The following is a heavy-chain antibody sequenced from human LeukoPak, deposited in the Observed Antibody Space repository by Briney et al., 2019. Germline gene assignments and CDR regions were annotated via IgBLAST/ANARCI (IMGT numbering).Heavy chain of an antibody. Sequence: SETLSLTCTVSGGSINSANYCCGWLRQPPGKGLEWIGSIYYSETTYDNPSLKSRVTISIETSKNQFSLKLSSVTASDTAVYYCARQRADYYYYYVDVWGKGTTVAVS. CDR3: ARQRADYYYYYVDV. CDR1: GGSINSANYC. CDR2: IYYSETT. V-gene: IGHV4-39*01. J-gene: IGHJ6*03.